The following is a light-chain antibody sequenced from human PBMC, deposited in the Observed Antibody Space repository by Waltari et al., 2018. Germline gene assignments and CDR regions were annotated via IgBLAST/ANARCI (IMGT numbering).Light chain of an antibody. V-gene: IGKV1-5*03. J-gene: IGKJ1*01. CDR3: QQYHTYWT. CDR1: QSISSW. CDR2: KAS. Sequence: DIQMTQSPSTLSASVGGRVTITCRASQSISSWLAWYQQKPGKAPKLLIYKASSLQSGVPSRFSGRGSGTEFTLTITSLQPDDFATYYCQQYHTYWTFGQGTKVEIK.